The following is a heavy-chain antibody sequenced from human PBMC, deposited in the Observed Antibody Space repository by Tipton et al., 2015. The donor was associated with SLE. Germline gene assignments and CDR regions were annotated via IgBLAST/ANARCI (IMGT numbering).Heavy chain of an antibody. CDR1: GFSFSSYA. D-gene: IGHD7-27*01. CDR2: ITGTGVTT. J-gene: IGHJ4*02. Sequence: SLRLSCAASGFSFSSYAMSWVRQAPGKGLAWVSRITGTGVTTYYAKYVKGRFTISRDNSKNTLFLQMNSLRVDDTAVYYCAKNLGRGGRDNWGQGTLVTVSS. CDR3: AKNLGRGGRDN. V-gene: IGHV3-23*01.